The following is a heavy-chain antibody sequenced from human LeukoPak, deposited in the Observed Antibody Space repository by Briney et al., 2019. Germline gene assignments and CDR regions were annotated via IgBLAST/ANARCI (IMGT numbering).Heavy chain of an antibody. J-gene: IGHJ3*02. Sequence: ASVKVSCKASGYTFTSYDINWVRQATGQGLEWMGWMNPNSGNTGYAQKFQGRVTITRNTSISTAYMELSSLRSEDTAVYYCARGRYDYVWGSYRRDAFDIWGQGTMVTVSS. V-gene: IGHV1-8*03. CDR2: MNPNSGNT. D-gene: IGHD3-16*02. CDR1: GYTFTSYD. CDR3: ARGRYDYVWGSYRRDAFDI.